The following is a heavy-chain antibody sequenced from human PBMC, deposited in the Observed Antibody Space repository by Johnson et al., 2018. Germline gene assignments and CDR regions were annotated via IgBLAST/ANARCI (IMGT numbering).Heavy chain of an antibody. CDR2: VNGDGSST. J-gene: IGHJ6*02. D-gene: IGHD1-14*01. Sequence: VQLVESGGGVVRPGGSLRLSCAASGFTFSSFWMHWVRQAPGKGLVWVSRVNGDGSSTTYADSVKGRFTISRDNAKNTVYLQMNRLRAEDTAVYYCGRDHHSFYYYYGMDVWGLGTTVTVSS. V-gene: IGHV3-74*01. CDR1: GFTFSSFW. CDR3: GRDHHSFYYYYGMDV.